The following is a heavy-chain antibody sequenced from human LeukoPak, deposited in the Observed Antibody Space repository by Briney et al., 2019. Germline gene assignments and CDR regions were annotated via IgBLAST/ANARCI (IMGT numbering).Heavy chain of an antibody. CDR3: AKDVTGDIVATIIDY. CDR2: IRYDGSNK. V-gene: IGHV3-30*02. Sequence: GGSLRLSCAASGFTFSSYGMHWVRQAPGKVLEWLAFIRYDGSNKYYADSVKCRFTISIDNSMNTLYLQMTSLRAEETAVYYCAKDVTGDIVATIIDYWGQGPLVTVSS. CDR1: GFTFSSYG. J-gene: IGHJ4*02. D-gene: IGHD5-12*01.